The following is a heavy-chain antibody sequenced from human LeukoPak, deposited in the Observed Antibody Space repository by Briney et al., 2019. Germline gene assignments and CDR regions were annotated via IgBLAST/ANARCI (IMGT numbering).Heavy chain of an antibody. CDR3: ARYCSSTSCYTDYYYYMDV. D-gene: IGHD2-2*02. CDR1: GYTFTSYG. CDR2: ISAYNGNT. Sequence: ASVKVSCKASGYTFTSYGISWVRQAPGQGLEWMGWISAYNGNTNYAQKLQGRVTMTTDTSTSTAYMELRSLRSDDTAVYYCARYCSSTSCYTDYYYYMDVWGKGTTVTVSS. J-gene: IGHJ6*03. V-gene: IGHV1-18*01.